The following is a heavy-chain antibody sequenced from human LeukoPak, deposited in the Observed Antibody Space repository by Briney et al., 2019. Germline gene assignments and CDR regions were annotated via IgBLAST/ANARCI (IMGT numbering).Heavy chain of an antibody. CDR3: ASEYSSSSSLVGAFDI. Sequence: ASVKVSCKASGGTFSSYAISWVRQAPGQGLEWMAGIIPIFGTANYAQKFQGRVTITTDESTSTAYMELSSLRSEDTAVYYCASEYSSSSSLVGAFDIWGQGTMVTVSS. D-gene: IGHD6-6*01. CDR2: IIPIFGTA. CDR1: GGTFSSYA. V-gene: IGHV1-69*05. J-gene: IGHJ3*02.